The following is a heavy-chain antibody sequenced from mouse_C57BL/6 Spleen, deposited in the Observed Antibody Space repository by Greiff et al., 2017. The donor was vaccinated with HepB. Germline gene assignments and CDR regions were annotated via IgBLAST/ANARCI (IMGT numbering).Heavy chain of an antibody. CDR3: ARWGITTVVRGFAY. Sequence: QVQLKQSGAELVRPGTSVKVSCKASGYAFTNYLIEWVKQRPGQGLEWIGVINPGSGGTNYNQKFKGKSTLTVDKSSSTAYMQLSSLTSEDSAVYYCARWGITTVVRGFAYWGQGTLVTVSA. J-gene: IGHJ3*01. CDR1: GYAFTNYL. D-gene: IGHD1-1*01. V-gene: IGHV1-54*01. CDR2: INPGSGGT.